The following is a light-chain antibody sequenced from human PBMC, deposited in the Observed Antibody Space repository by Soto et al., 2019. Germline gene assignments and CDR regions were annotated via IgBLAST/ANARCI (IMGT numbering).Light chain of an antibody. CDR1: QNINSY. J-gene: IGKJ4*01. CDR3: QQCHNAPLT. Sequence: DIRMTQSPSSLSASVGDRVTLTCRASQNINSYLNWYQHKPGRAPKVLVYGATNLPSGVPSRFSGSGSGTEFTFTISSLQPADFATYYCQQCHNAPLTFGGGTRVE. V-gene: IGKV1-39*01. CDR2: GAT.